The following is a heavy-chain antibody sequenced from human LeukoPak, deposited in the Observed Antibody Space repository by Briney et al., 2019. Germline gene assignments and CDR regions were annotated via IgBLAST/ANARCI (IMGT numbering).Heavy chain of an antibody. Sequence: ASVKVSCKASGGTFSSYAISWVRQAPGQGLEWMGRIIPIFGIANYAQKFQGRVTITADKSTSTAYMELSSLRSEDTAVYYCARPPPTSSGWYFDYWGQGTLVTVSS. J-gene: IGHJ4*02. V-gene: IGHV1-69*04. D-gene: IGHD6-19*01. CDR3: ARPPPTSSGWYFDY. CDR2: IIPIFGIA. CDR1: GGTFSSYA.